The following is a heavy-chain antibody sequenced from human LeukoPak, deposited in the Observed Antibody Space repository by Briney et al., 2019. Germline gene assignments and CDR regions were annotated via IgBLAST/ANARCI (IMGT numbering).Heavy chain of an antibody. CDR2: IYPGDSDT. J-gene: IGHJ3*02. D-gene: IGHD3-22*01. V-gene: IGHV5-51*01. CDR1: GYSFTSYW. CDR3: ATQKNDYYDSSGYPFDAFDI. Sequence: GESLKISCKGSGYSFTSYWIGWVRQMPGKGLEWMGIIYPGDSDTRYSPSFQGQVTISADKSISTAYLQWSSLKASDTAMHYCATQKNDYYDSSGYPFDAFDIWGQGTMVTVSS.